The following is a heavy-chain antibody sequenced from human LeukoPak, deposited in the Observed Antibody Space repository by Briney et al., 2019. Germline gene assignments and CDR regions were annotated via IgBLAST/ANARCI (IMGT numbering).Heavy chain of an antibody. V-gene: IGHV3-74*01. CDR3: ARGGRGSAAVVAPRSFDI. CDR2: INSDDSRT. J-gene: IGHJ3*02. D-gene: IGHD3-22*01. Sequence: GGSLRLSCAASGFTFSAFWMHWVRQAPGKGLVWVSRINSDDSRTTYADSVKGRFTISRDNAKNTLYLQMNSLRAEDSALYYCARGGRGSAAVVAPRSFDIWGQGTMVTVSS. CDR1: GFTFSAFW.